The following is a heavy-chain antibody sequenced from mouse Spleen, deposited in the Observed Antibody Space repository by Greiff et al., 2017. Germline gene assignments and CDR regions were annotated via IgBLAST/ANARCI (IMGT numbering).Heavy chain of an antibody. V-gene: IGHV14-3*02. CDR2: IDPANGNT. CDR1: GFNIKDTY. Sequence: EVQLQQSGAELVKPGASVKLSCTASGFNIKDTYMHWVKQRPEQGLEWIGRIDPANGNTKYDPKFQGKATITADTSSNTAYLQLSSLTSEDTAVYYCARSGDYDVWFAYWGQGTLVTVSA. J-gene: IGHJ3*01. D-gene: IGHD2-4*01. CDR3: ARSGDYDVWFAY.